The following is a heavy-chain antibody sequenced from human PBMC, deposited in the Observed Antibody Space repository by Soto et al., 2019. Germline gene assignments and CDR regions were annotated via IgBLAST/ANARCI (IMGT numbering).Heavy chain of an antibody. V-gene: IGHV3-33*01. CDR2: IWYDGSNK. CDR1: GFTFSSYG. CDR3: ARDHYDFWSGYLYYFDY. D-gene: IGHD3-3*01. Sequence: QVQLVESGGGVVQPGRSLRLSCAASGFTFSSYGMHWVRQAPGKGLEWVAVIWYDGSNKYYADSVKGRFTISRDNSKNTLYLQMNSLRAEDTAVYYCARDHYDFWSGYLYYFDYWGQGTLVTVS. J-gene: IGHJ4*02.